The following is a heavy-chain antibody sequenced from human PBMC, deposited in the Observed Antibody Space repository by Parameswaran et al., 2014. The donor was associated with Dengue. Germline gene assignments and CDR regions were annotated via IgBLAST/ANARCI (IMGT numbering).Heavy chain of an antibody. D-gene: IGHD3-22*01. V-gene: IGHV3-48*02. Sequence: VRQMPGKGLEWVSYISSSSSTIYYADSVKGRFTISRDNAKNSLYLQMNSLRDEDTAVYYCAREVVVTKNYVEDYWGQGTLVTVSS. J-gene: IGHJ4*02. CDR2: ISSSSSTI. CDR3: AREVVVTKNYVEDY.